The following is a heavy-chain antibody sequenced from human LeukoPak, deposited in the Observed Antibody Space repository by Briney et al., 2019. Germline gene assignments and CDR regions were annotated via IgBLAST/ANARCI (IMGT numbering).Heavy chain of an antibody. D-gene: IGHD5-12*01. Sequence: ASVKVSCKASGYTFTSYDINWVRQATGQGLEWMGWMNPNIGYAGYAQKFQGRVTMTRNSSINTAYMELSSLRSEDTAVYYCARTHSGYEYYYGMDVWGQGTTVTVSS. CDR2: MNPNIGYA. CDR3: ARTHSGYEYYYGMDV. V-gene: IGHV1-8*01. J-gene: IGHJ6*02. CDR1: GYTFTSYD.